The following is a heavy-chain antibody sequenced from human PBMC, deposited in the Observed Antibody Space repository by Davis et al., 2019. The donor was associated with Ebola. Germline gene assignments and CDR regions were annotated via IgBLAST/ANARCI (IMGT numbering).Heavy chain of an antibody. CDR1: GFTFSSYG. CDR3: ARDKEGYCSGDNCYPFYFDY. CDR2: ISYDGSTK. V-gene: IGHV3-30*03. Sequence: PGGSLRLSCAASGFTFSSYGMHWVRQAPGKGLEWVAVISYDGSTKNYADSVKGRFTIPRDNSKNTLYLQMNSLRAEDTALYYCARDKEGYCSGDNCYPFYFDYWGQGTLVTVSS. D-gene: IGHD2-15*01. J-gene: IGHJ4*02.